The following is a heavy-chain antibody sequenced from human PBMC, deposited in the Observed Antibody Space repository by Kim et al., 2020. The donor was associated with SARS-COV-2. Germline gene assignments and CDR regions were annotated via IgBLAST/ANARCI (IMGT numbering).Heavy chain of an antibody. D-gene: IGHD4-17*01. CDR2: INPSGGST. J-gene: IGHJ6*02. CDR1: GYTFTSYY. CDR3: ARGGGGYGASREGMDV. Sequence: ASVKVSCKASGYTFTSYYMHWVRQAPGQGLEWMGIINPSGGSTSYAQKFQGRVTMTRDTSTSTVYMELSSLRYEDTAVYYCARGGGGYGASREGMDVWGQGTTVTVSS. V-gene: IGHV1-46*01.